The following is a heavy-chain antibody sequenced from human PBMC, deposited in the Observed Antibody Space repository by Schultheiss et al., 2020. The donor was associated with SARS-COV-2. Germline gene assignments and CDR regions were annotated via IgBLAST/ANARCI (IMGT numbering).Heavy chain of an antibody. D-gene: IGHD1-14*01. CDR3: ARGNLRYGMDV. J-gene: IGHJ6*02. Sequence: GGSLRLSCAASGFTFSNAWMNWVRQAPGKGLEWVAVISYDGSNKYYADSVKGRFTISRDNAKNSLYLQMNSLRDEDTAVYYCARGNLRYGMDVWGQGTTVTVAS. CDR1: GFTFSNAW. CDR2: ISYDGSNK. V-gene: IGHV3-30-3*01.